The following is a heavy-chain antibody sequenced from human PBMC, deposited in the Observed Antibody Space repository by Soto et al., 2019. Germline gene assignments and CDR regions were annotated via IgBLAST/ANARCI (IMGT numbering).Heavy chain of an antibody. Sequence: QVQLVESGGGVVQPGRSLRLSCAASGFTFSSYAMHWVRQAPGKGLEWVAVITCDGSNKYYADSVKGRFTISRDNSKNRLYLQMNSLRAEDTAVYYCAGDSLRAMVTLGYYFDYWGQGTLVTVSS. CDR2: ITCDGSNK. V-gene: IGHV3-30*03. CDR1: GFTFSSYA. CDR3: AGDSLRAMVTLGYYFDY. D-gene: IGHD5-18*01. J-gene: IGHJ4*02.